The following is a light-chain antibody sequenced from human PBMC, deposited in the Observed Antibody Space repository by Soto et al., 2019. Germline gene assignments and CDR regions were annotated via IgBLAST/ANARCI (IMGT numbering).Light chain of an antibody. CDR1: QSISSW. CDR2: KAS. J-gene: IGKJ3*01. Sequence: DIQMTQSPSTLSASVGDRVTITCRASQSISSWLAWYQQKPGKAPKLLIYKASNLESGVPSRFSGSGSGTEFTLTISSLQPDDFATYYCQQYNDYRLTFGPGTQVDFK. V-gene: IGKV1-5*03. CDR3: QQYNDYRLT.